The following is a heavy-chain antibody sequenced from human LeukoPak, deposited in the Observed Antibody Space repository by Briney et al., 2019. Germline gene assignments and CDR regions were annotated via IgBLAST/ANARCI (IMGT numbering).Heavy chain of an antibody. CDR2: IYSGGNT. J-gene: IGHJ4*02. Sequence: PGGSLRLSCAASGFTVISNYMSWVRQAPGKGLEWVSVIYSGGNTYYADSVEGRFTISRDNSKNTLYPQMKTLKAEDTAVYYCARDLHPRLAGFFDYWGQGTLVTVSS. CDR3: ARDLHPRLAGFFDY. D-gene: IGHD3-3*02. V-gene: IGHV3-53*01. CDR1: GFTVISNY.